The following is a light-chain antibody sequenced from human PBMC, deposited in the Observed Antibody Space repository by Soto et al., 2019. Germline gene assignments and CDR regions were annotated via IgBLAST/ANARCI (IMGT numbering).Light chain of an antibody. CDR2: DTS. V-gene: IGLV7-46*01. CDR1: TGDVTNGRW. Sequence: QAVVTQEPSLTVSPGGTVTLTCGSSTGDVTNGRWPYWFQQRPGQVPRTLIHDTSNKHSWTPARFSGSPLGGKAALTLSGGRPEEKAPYYGLLCHVGFAMFGVATQLPAL. CDR3: LLCHVGFAM. J-gene: IGLJ7*02.